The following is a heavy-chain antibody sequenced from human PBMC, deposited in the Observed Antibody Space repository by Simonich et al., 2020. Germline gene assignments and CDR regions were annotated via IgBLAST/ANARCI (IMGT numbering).Heavy chain of an antibody. Sequence: QVQLVQSGAEVKKPGASVKVSCKASGYTFTGYYMHWVRQAPGQGLEWMGWLNPNSGGTNYAQKFQGRVTMTRETSISTAYMELSRLRSDDTAVYYCARDLRGSYYYYYYMDVWGKGTTVTVSS. D-gene: IGHD1-26*01. CDR1: GYTFTGYY. V-gene: IGHV1-2*02. CDR3: ARDLRGSYYYYYYMDV. CDR2: LNPNSGGT. J-gene: IGHJ6*03.